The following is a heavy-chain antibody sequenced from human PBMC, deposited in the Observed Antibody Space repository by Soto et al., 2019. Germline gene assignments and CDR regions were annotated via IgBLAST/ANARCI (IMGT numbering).Heavy chain of an antibody. V-gene: IGHV4-31*03. CDR2: ISNSGST. J-gene: IGHJ4*02. Sequence: QVQLQESGPGLVKPSQTLSLTCTVSGASISSGSYYWRWLRQLPGKGLEWIGYISNSGSTYYNPSLKSRVTISVDTSKNQFSLRVSSVTAADTAVYYCARAVYSNHVYWGQGTLVTVSS. D-gene: IGHD4-4*01. CDR1: GASISSGSYY. CDR3: ARAVYSNHVY.